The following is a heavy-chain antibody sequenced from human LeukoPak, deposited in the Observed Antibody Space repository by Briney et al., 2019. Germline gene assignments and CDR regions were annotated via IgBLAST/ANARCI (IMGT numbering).Heavy chain of an antibody. CDR2: IRYDGSNK. J-gene: IGHJ4*02. V-gene: IGHV3-30*02. Sequence: PGGSLRLSCAASAFTFSSYWMSWVRQAPGKGLEWVAFIRYDGSNKYYADSVKGRFTISRDNSKNTLYLQMNSLRAEDTAVYYCAKVDSGVLRFLEWSWTTGAREPWSPPPLDYWGQGTLVTVSS. D-gene: IGHD3-3*01. CDR1: AFTFSSYW. CDR3: AKVDSGVLRFLEWSWTTGAREPWSPPPLDY.